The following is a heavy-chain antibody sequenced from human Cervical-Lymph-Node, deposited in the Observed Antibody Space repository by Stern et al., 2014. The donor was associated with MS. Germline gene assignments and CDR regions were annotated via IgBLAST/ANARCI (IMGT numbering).Heavy chain of an antibody. J-gene: IGHJ5*02. CDR1: GASVGSSSYD. CDR2: VRYSGTI. Sequence: QLQLQESGPGLVKPSETLSLTCSVSGASVGSSSYDWGWIRQPPEKGLEWIGSVRYSGTISYNPSLKSRVTMSLDTSKNQISLHLTSVTAADMAVYYCARHHGSGNYEHRFEVWGQGTLVTVSS. V-gene: IGHV4-39*01. CDR3: ARHHGSGNYEHRFEV. D-gene: IGHD3-10*01.